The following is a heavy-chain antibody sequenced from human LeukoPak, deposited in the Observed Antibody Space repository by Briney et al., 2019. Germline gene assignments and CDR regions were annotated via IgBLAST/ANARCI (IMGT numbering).Heavy chain of an antibody. CDR2: INQSGST. CDR3: ARGVPELVVYYYYGMDV. CDR1: AASFNGYY. J-gene: IGHJ6*02. V-gene: IGHV4-34*01. Sequence: SETLSLPCAVYAASFNGYYWSWIRQPPGKGLEWSGEINQSGSTNYNPSLKSRVTISVDTSKNQFSLKLSSVTAADTAVYYCARGVPELVVYYYYGMDVWGQGTTVTVSS. D-gene: IGHD3-22*01.